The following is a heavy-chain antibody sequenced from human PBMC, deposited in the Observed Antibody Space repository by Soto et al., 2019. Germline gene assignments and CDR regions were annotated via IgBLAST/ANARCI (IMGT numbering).Heavy chain of an antibody. D-gene: IGHD3-10*01. Sequence: SETLSLTCTVSGGSISSYYWSWIRQPPGKGLEWIGYIYYSGSTNYNPSLKSRVTISVDTSKNQFSLKLSSVTAADTAVYYCARDRDYGSGSFDYWGQGTLVTVSS. J-gene: IGHJ4*02. CDR3: ARDRDYGSGSFDY. CDR2: IYYSGST. CDR1: GGSISSYY. V-gene: IGHV4-59*01.